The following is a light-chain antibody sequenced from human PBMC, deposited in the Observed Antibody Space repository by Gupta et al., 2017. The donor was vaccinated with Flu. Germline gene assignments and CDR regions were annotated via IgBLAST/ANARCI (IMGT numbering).Light chain of an antibody. CDR2: GAS. V-gene: IGKV3-15*01. CDR3: QQYNNWPLT. J-gene: IGKJ4*01. CDR1: QSVSSN. Sequence: PGERATLSCRASQSVSSNLAWYQQKPGQAPRLLIYGASTRATGIPARFSGSGSGTEFTLTISSLQSEDFAVYYCQQYNNWPLTFGGGTKVEIK.